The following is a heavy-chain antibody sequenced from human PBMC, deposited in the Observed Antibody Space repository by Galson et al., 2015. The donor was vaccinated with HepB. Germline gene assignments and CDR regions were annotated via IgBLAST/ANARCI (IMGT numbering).Heavy chain of an antibody. D-gene: IGHD3-10*01. CDR1: GFIFSTYG. CDR3: AKGYYFSSGSFDY. CDR2: ISHDGSNK. J-gene: IGHJ4*02. Sequence: SLRLSCAASGFIFSTYGMHWVRQAPGKGLEWLAVISHDGSNKYFTDSVKGRFTISRDNAKNTLYLQMNSLRAEDTAVYYCAKGYYFSSGSFDYWGQGTLVTVSS. V-gene: IGHV3-30*18.